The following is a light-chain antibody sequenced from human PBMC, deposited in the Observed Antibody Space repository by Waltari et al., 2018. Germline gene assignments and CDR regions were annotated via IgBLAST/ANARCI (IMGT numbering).Light chain of an antibody. CDR2: EFT. V-gene: IGLV2-23*02. J-gene: IGLJ2*01. Sequence: QSALTQPASVSGSPGQSITLSCTGTSSDVGRYNLVAWYQQHPGKAPKLVIYEFTVRPPAVSSRFSGSKSGNTASLTISGLQAEDEADYYCCSYDGGKSLLFGGGTKLTVL. CDR3: CSYDGGKSLL. CDR1: SSDVGRYNL.